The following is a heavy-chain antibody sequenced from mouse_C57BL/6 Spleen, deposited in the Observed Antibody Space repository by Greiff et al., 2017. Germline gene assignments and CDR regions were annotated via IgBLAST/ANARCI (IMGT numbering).Heavy chain of an antibody. Sequence: EVQLQESGPVLVKPGASVKMSCKASGYTFTDYYMNWVKQSPGKSLEWIGVINPYNGGTSYNQKFKGKATLTVDKSSSTAYMELNSLTSEDSAVFYCASRMGGNYLYWGQGTTLTVSS. CDR2: INPYNGGT. CDR3: ASRMGGNYLY. V-gene: IGHV1-19*01. CDR1: GYTFTDYY. J-gene: IGHJ2*01. D-gene: IGHD2-1*01.